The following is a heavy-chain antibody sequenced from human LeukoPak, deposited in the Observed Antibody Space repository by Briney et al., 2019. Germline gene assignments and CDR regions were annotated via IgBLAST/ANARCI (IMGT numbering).Heavy chain of an antibody. CDR2: ISWNSGSI. J-gene: IGHJ4*02. Sequence: GRSLRLSCAASGFTFDDYAMRWVRQAPGKGLEWVSGISWNSGSIGYADSVKGRFTISRDNAKNSLYLQMNSLRAEDTALYYCAKDRGWLRSLDYWGQGTLVTVSS. CDR3: AKDRGWLRSLDY. CDR1: GFTFDDYA. V-gene: IGHV3-9*01. D-gene: IGHD5-12*01.